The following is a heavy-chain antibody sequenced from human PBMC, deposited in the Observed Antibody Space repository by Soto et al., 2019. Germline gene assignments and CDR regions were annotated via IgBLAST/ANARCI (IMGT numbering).Heavy chain of an antibody. V-gene: IGHV3-30-3*01. Sequence: QVQLVESGGGVVQPGRSLRLSCAASGFTFSSYAMHWVRQAPGKGLEWVVVISYDGSTKYYADSVKGRFTISRDNSKNTLYLQMSSLRAEDTAVYYCASGSGSYFDYWGQGTLVTVSS. CDR2: ISYDGSTK. J-gene: IGHJ4*02. CDR3: ASGSGSYFDY. D-gene: IGHD3-10*01. CDR1: GFTFSSYA.